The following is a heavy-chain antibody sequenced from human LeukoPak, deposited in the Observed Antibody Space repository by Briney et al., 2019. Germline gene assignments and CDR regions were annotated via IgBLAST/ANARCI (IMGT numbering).Heavy chain of an antibody. V-gene: IGHV4-59*08. CDR3: ARLPLAAAGRGYYYYYGMDV. CDR2: IYYSGST. J-gene: IGHJ6*02. CDR1: GGSISSYY. Sequence: SETLSLTCTVSGGSISSYYWSWIRQPPGKGLEWIGYIYYSGSTNYNPSLKSRVTISVDTSKNQFSLKLSSVTAADTAVYYCARLPLAAAGRGYYYYYGMDVWGQGTTVTVSS. D-gene: IGHD6-13*01.